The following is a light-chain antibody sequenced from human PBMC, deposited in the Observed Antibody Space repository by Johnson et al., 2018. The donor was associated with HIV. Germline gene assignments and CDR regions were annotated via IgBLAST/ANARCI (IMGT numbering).Light chain of an antibody. J-gene: IGLJ1*01. CDR3: GTWDCSLSASYV. CDR1: SSNIGNNY. Sequence: QSVLKQPPSVSAAPGQKVTISCSGSSSNIGNNYVSWYRHLPGTAPKLLIYENDKRPSGIPDRFSGSKPGTSATLGLTGLKTWGEADYCCGTWDCSLSASYVVGTGTKVTGL. V-gene: IGLV1-51*02. CDR2: END.